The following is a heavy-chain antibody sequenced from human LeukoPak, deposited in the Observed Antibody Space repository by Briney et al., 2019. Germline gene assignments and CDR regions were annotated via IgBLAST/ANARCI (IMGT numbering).Heavy chain of an antibody. CDR2: IWNDGSNK. D-gene: IGHD3-10*01. Sequence: PGRSLRLSCAASGFTFSSYGMHWVRQAPGKGLEWVAVIWNDGSNKYYADSVKGRFTISRDNSKNTLYLQMNSLRAEDTAVYYCARTQGRFYGSGSYQGFDYWGQGTLVTVSS. V-gene: IGHV3-33*01. CDR1: GFTFSSYG. CDR3: ARTQGRFYGSGSYQGFDY. J-gene: IGHJ4*02.